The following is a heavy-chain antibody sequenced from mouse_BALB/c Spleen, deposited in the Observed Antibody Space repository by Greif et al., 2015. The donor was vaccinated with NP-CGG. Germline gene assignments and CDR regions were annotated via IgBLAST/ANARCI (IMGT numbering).Heavy chain of an antibody. J-gene: IGHJ4*01. V-gene: IGHV10-1*02. CDR2: IRSESNNYAT. CDR3: VWEGVAMDY. Sequence: EVKLVESGGGLVQPKGSLKLSCAASGFTFNTYAMNWVRQAPGKGLEWVARIRSESNNYATYYADSVKDRFTISRDDSQSMLYLQMNNLKTEDTAMYYCVWEGVAMDYWGQGTSVTVSS. CDR1: GFTFNTYA.